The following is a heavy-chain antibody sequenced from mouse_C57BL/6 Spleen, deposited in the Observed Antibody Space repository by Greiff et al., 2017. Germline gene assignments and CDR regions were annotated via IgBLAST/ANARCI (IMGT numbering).Heavy chain of an antibody. CDR3: ARDPYYYGSSFDY. D-gene: IGHD1-1*01. CDR2: ISDGGSYT. CDR1: GFTFSSYA. Sequence: EVKVVESGGGLVKPGGSLKLSCAASGFTFSSYAMSWVRQTPEKRLEWVATISDGGSYTYYPDNVKGRFTISRDNAKNNLYLQMSHLKSEDTAMYYCARDPYYYGSSFDYWGQGTTLTVSS. V-gene: IGHV5-4*01. J-gene: IGHJ2*01.